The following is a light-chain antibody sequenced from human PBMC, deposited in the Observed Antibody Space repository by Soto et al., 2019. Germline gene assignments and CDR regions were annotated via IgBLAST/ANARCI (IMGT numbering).Light chain of an antibody. CDR2: GTS. V-gene: IGKV3-20*01. J-gene: IGKJ5*01. Sequence: EVVLTQSPGTLSLSRGERATPSCRASERIYSAYLGWYQQKPGQAPRLLIYGTSSRATGIPDRSSGSGSGTDFTLTMSRLEAEDFAVYYCQRSGTAPINCGEGTRLEIK. CDR3: QRSGTAPIN. CDR1: ERIYSAY.